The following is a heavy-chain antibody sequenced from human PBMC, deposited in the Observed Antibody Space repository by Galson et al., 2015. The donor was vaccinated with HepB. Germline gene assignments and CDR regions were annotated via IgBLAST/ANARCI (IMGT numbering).Heavy chain of an antibody. CDR2: IYYSGST. CDR1: GGSISSYY. D-gene: IGHD3-3*01. Sequence: TLSLTCTVSGGSISSYYWSWIRQPPGKGLEWIGYIYYSGSTNYNPSLKSRVTISVDTSKNQFSLKLSSVTAADTAVYYCARGSRWYDFWSGYYFDYWGQGTLVTVSS. J-gene: IGHJ4*02. CDR3: ARGSRWYDFWSGYYFDY. V-gene: IGHV4-59*01.